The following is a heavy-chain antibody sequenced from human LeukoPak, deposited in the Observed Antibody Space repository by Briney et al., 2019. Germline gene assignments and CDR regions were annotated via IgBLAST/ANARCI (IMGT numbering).Heavy chain of an antibody. CDR3: ARVSVATNTFDY. V-gene: IGHV3-23*01. J-gene: IGHJ4*02. CDR2: ISGSGGTT. D-gene: IGHD5-24*01. CDR1: GFTFSSYA. Sequence: GGSLRLSCAASGFTFSSYAMSWVRQAPGKGLEWVSAISGSGGTTYYADSVKGRFTISRDNAKNSLYLQMNSLRAEDTAVYYCARVSVATNTFDYWGQGTLVTVSP.